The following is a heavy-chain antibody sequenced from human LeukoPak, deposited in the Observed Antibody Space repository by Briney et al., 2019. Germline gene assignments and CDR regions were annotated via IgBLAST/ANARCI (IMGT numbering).Heavy chain of an antibody. CDR1: GGSFSGYY. V-gene: IGHV4-34*01. J-gene: IGHJ5*02. Sequence: PSETLSLTSAVYGGSFSGYYWSWIRQPPGKGLEWIGEINHSGSTNYNPSLKSRVTISVDTSKNQFSLKLSSVTAADTAVYYCARGRRSTLGQNWFDPWGQGTLVTVSS. CDR3: ARGRRSTLGQNWFDP. CDR2: INHSGST. D-gene: IGHD3-16*02.